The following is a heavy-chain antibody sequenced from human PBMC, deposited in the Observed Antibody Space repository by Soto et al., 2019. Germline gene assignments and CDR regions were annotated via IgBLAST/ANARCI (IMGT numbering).Heavy chain of an antibody. D-gene: IGHD3-16*02. V-gene: IGHV3-23*01. CDR2: ISVSGDRT. CDR1: GFTLSMSA. CDR3: AKDRGIIVKAGDAFDV. Sequence: PGGSLRLSCASSGFTLSMSAVNWVRQAPGKGLEWVSYISVSGDRTYYADSVKGRFTISRDRSKNTVSLQMDSLRAEDTAVYYCAKDRGIIVKAGDAFDVWGQGTKVTVSS. J-gene: IGHJ3*01.